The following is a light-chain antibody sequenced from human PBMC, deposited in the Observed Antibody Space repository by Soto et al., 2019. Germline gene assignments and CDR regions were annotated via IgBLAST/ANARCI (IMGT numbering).Light chain of an antibody. V-gene: IGLV1-44*01. CDR3: ATWDDSLIGGV. J-gene: IGLJ3*02. CDR2: GNN. Sequence: QPVLTQPPSASGTPGQTVTISCFGSGSNIGSNSVNWYQQLPGTAPKLLIYGNNQRPSGVPDRFSASKSDTSASLAISGLQSEDEADYYCATWDDSLIGGVFGGGTKLTVL. CDR1: GSNIGSNS.